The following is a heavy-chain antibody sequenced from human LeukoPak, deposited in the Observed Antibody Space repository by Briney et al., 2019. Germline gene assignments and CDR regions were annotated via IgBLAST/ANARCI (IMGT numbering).Heavy chain of an antibody. CDR3: XXXXXXXXXXXXXYXYXXXV. Sequence: XXXXSGGSISSSSYYWSWIRQPAGKGLEWIGRIYTSGSTNYNPSLKSRITMSVDTSKNRFSLKLSSVTAADTAVYXXXXXXXXXXXXXXXYXYXXXVWAKGXRXPPP. CDR2: IYTSGST. J-gene: IGHJ6*03. CDR1: GGSISSSSYY. V-gene: IGHV4-61*02.